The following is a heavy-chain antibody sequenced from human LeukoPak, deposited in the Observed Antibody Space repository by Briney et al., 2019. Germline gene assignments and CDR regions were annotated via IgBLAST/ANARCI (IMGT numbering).Heavy chain of an antibody. CDR3: ARRLYSGKGGFDY. Sequence: SETLSLTCTVSGGSINSYYWSWIRQPPGKGLEWIGYFYYIGNTNYNPSLKSRVTISVDTSKIQFSLRLSSVTAADTAVYFCARRLYSGKGGFDYWGQGTLVTVSS. CDR1: GGSINSYY. J-gene: IGHJ4*02. D-gene: IGHD5-12*01. CDR2: FYYIGNT. V-gene: IGHV4-59*01.